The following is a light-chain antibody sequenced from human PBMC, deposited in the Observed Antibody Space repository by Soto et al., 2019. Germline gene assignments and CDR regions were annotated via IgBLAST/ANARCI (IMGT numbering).Light chain of an antibody. CDR3: QQYYHVPVT. CDR1: QTLLYNSNNKNY. J-gene: IGKJ5*01. V-gene: IGKV4-1*01. Sequence: DIVMTQSPDSLAVSLGERATFSCKSRQTLLYNSNNKNYLAWFQQKPGQAPKLLIYWASTRNSGVPDRFSGSGSGTDFTLTISNLQAEDVATYYCQQYYHVPVTFGQGTRLEIK. CDR2: WAS.